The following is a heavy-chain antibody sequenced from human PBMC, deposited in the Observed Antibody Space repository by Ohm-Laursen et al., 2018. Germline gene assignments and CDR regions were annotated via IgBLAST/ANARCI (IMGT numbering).Heavy chain of an antibody. V-gene: IGHV4-61*01. CDR2: IYYTGST. Sequence: GTLSLTCTVSGGSVSGGSYYWSWIRQPPGKGLEWISYIYYTGSTNYNPSLKSRVTISIDTSKNQFSLKLSSVTAADTAVYYCARGRSVRGKGYYDSKVVWYFDLWGRGTLVTVSS. CDR3: ARGRSVRGKGYYDSKVVWYFDL. CDR1: GGSVSGGSYY. D-gene: IGHD3-22*01. J-gene: IGHJ2*01.